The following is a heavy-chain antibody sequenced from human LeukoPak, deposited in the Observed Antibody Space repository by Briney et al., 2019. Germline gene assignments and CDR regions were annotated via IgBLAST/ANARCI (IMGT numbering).Heavy chain of an antibody. CDR1: GGSISSYY. J-gene: IGHJ6*03. D-gene: IGHD3-10*01. V-gene: IGHV4-59*01. CDR2: IYYSGST. Sequence: PSETLSLTCTVSGGSISSYYWSWIRQPPGKGLEWIGYIYYSGSTNYNPSLKSRVTISVDTSKNQFSLKLSSVPAADTAVYYCARYGSGSYDYYYYYMDVWGKGTTVTISS. CDR3: ARYGSGSYDYYYYYMDV.